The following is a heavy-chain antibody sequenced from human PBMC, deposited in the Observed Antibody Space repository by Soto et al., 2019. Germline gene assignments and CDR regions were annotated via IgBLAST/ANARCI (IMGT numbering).Heavy chain of an antibody. J-gene: IGHJ6*02. Sequence: GGSLRLSCAASGFTFSSYAMHWVRQAPGKGLEWVAVISYDGSNKYYADSVKGRFTISRDNSKNTLYLQMNSLRAEDTAVYYCARVYCTNGVCYRSYYYYGMDVWGQGTTVTVSS. CDR1: GFTFSSYA. CDR3: ARVYCTNGVCYRSYYYYGMDV. V-gene: IGHV3-30-3*01. CDR2: ISYDGSNK. D-gene: IGHD2-8*01.